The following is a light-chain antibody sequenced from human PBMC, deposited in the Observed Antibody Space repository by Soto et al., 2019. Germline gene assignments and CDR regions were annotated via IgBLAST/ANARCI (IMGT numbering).Light chain of an antibody. CDR1: SSNIGAGYD. J-gene: IGLJ1*01. CDR3: QSYDSSLSGFYV. V-gene: IGLV1-40*01. CDR2: GNS. Sequence: QSVLTQPPSVSGAPGQRVTTSCTGSSSNIGAGYDVHWYQQLPGTAPKLLIYGNSNRPSGVPDRFSGSKSGTSASLAITGLQAEDEADYYCQSYDSSLSGFYVFGTGTRSPS.